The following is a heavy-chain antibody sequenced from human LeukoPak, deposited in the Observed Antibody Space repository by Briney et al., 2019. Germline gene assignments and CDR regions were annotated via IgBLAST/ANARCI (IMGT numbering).Heavy chain of an antibody. D-gene: IGHD1-26*01. V-gene: IGHV1-69*05. CDR1: GGTFSSYA. CDR3: ARAASGSYYGFDY. J-gene: IGHJ4*02. Sequence: SVTVSCKASGGTFSSYAISWVRQAPGQGLEWMGGIIPIFGTANYAQKFQGRVTITTDESTSTAYMELSSLRSEDTAVYYCARAASGSYYGFDYWGQGTLVTVSS. CDR2: IIPIFGTA.